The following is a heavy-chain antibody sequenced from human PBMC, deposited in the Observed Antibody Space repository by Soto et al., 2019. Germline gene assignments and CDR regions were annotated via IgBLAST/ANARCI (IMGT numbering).Heavy chain of an antibody. CDR3: ARDKLVATIPNDY. D-gene: IGHD5-12*01. CDR2: INAGNGNT. J-gene: IGHJ4*02. CDR1: GYTFTSYA. V-gene: IGHV1-3*01. Sequence: ASVKVSCKASGYTFTSYAMHWVRQAPGQRLEWMGWINAGNGNTKYSQKFQGRVTITRDTPASTAYMELSSLRSEDTAVYYCARDKLVATIPNDYWGQGTLVTVSS.